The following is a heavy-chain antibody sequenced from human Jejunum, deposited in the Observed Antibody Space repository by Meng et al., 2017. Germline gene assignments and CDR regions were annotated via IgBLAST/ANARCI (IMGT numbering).Heavy chain of an antibody. CDR3: ARDLLGPAIAASGYFDP. CDR2: SYHPEST. CDR1: GVSISDCNR. J-gene: IGHJ5*02. V-gene: IGHV4-4*02. Sequence: VALKGSGSGRVRASWTRPVACAGSGVSISDCNRWRWVRQPPGEGLGWIGVSYHPESTNYNPSLKSRVTTSIDKSKNQFFLDLTSVTAADTAVYYCARDLLGPAIAASGYFDPWGQGTLVTVSS. D-gene: IGHD5-12*01.